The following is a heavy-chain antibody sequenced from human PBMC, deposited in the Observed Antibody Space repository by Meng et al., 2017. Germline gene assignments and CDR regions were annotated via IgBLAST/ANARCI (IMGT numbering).Heavy chain of an antibody. CDR1: GGSISSSNW. CDR2: IYHSGST. CDR3: ARDVVGAIIIARGDY. V-gene: IGHV4-4*02. Sequence: QVQLQESGPGLVKPSGTLSLTCAVSGGSISSSNWWSWVRQPPGKGLEWIGEIYHSGSTNYNPSLKSRVTLSVDKSKNQFSLKLSSVTAADTAVYYCARDVVGAIIIARGDYWGQGTLVTVSS. D-gene: IGHD1-26*01. J-gene: IGHJ4*02.